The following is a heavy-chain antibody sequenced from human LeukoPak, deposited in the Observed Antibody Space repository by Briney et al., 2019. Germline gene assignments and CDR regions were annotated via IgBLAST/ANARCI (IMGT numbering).Heavy chain of an antibody. V-gene: IGHV1-18*01. J-gene: IGHJ6*02. CDR1: GYTFTSYG. CDR3: AREFRQVLRFLEWEKTYYGMDV. Sequence: ASVKVSCKASGYTFTSYGISWVRQAPGQGLEWMGWISGYNGNTDYAQKVQGRVTMSTDTSTSTAYMELWSLRSDDTAVYYCAREFRQVLRFLEWEKTYYGMDVWGQGTTVTVSS. D-gene: IGHD3-3*01. CDR2: ISGYNGNT.